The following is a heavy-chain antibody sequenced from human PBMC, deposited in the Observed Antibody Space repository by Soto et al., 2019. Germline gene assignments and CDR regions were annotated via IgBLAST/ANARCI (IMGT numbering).Heavy chain of an antibody. CDR3: ARVPYGDSLDFDY. CDR1: GGSVSSGSYY. D-gene: IGHD4-17*01. V-gene: IGHV4-61*01. Sequence: SETLSLTCTVSGGSVSSGSYYWSWIRQPPGKGLEWIGYIYYSGSTNYNPSLKSRVTISVDTSKNQFSLKLSSVTAADTAVYYCARVPYGDSLDFDYWGQGTLVTVSS. CDR2: IYYSGST. J-gene: IGHJ4*02.